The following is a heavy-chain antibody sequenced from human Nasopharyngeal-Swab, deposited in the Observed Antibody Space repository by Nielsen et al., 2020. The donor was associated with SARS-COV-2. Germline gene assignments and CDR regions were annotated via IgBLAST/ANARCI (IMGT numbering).Heavy chain of an antibody. V-gene: IGHV4-30-4*01. CDR2: IYYSGST. J-gene: IGHJ4*02. D-gene: IGHD2-2*01. Sequence: WIRQPPGKGLEWIGYIYYSGSTYYNPSLKSRVTISVDTSKNQFSLKLSSVTAADTAVYYCARAEVPAALDYRGQGTLVTVSS. CDR3: ARAEVPAALDY.